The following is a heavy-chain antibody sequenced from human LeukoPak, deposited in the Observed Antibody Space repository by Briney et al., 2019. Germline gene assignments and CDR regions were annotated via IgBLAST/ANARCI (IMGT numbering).Heavy chain of an antibody. CDR2: IKQDGSER. Sequence: GGSLRLSCAASGFTFSNYWMTWVRQAPGKGLEWVANIKQDGSERFYVDSVKGRFTISRDNAKNSLYLQMNSLRAEDTAVYYCAKADTYYYDSSGPLADYWGQGTLVTVSS. CDR3: AKADTYYYDSSGPLADY. J-gene: IGHJ4*02. V-gene: IGHV3-7*03. D-gene: IGHD3-22*01. CDR1: GFTFSNYW.